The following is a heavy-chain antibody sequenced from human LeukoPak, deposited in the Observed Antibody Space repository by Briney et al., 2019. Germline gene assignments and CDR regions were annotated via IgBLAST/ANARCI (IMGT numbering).Heavy chain of an antibody. V-gene: IGHV3-9*01. CDR2: ISWNSGSI. D-gene: IGHD3-22*01. CDR1: GFTFDDYA. CDR3: AKARGNYYDSSGYYLDY. Sequence: PGGSLRLSCAASGFTFDDYAMHWVRQAPGKGLEWVSGISWNSGSIGYADSVKGRFTISRDNAKNSLYLQMNSLRAEDTAVYYCAKARGNYYDSSGYYLDYWGQGTLVTVSS. J-gene: IGHJ4*02.